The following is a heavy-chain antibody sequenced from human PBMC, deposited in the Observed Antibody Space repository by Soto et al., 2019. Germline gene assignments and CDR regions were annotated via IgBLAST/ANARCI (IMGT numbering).Heavy chain of an antibody. CDR1: GYTFPTST. D-gene: IGHD4-17*01. CDR3: AIANYGDDYY. V-gene: IGHV1-18*01. Sequence: QLQLVQSGAEAKKPGASVKVSCKASGYTFPTSTISWLRQAPGQGLEWMGWIKAYSGNTNYAQKLQGRVTMTTDTSTSTAYMELRSLTTDDTAIYYCAIANYGDDYYWGQGTLVTVSS. CDR2: IKAYSGNT. J-gene: IGHJ4*02.